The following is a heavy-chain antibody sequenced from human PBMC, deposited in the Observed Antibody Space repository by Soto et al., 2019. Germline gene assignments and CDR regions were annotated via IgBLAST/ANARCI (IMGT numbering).Heavy chain of an antibody. D-gene: IGHD5-12*01. Sequence: PGGSLRLSCAASGFTFSSYEMSWVRQAPGRGLEWVSAISGSGRTTYYADSAKGRFTISRDNSKNTLYLQMNSLRAEDTAVYYCAKSLQRWLQDFYYYGMDVWGQGTTVTVSS. CDR3: AKSLQRWLQDFYYYGMDV. CDR2: ISGSGRTT. CDR1: GFTFSSYE. J-gene: IGHJ6*02. V-gene: IGHV3-23*01.